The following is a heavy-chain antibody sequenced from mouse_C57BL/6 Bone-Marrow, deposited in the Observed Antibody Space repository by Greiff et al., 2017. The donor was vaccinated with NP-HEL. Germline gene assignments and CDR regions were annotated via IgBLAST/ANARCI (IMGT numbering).Heavy chain of an antibody. CDR3: ARDGYDYPWFAY. D-gene: IGHD2-4*01. J-gene: IGHJ3*01. V-gene: IGHV5-4*01. CDR2: ISAGGSYT. CDR1: GFTFSSYA. Sequence: EVKLVESGGGLVKPGGSLKLSCAASGFTFSSYAMYWVRQTPEKRLEWVATISAGGSYTYYPDNVKGRFTFSIDTAKNNLYLQMSHLKSEDTARYYGARDGYDYPWFAYWGQGTLVTVSA.